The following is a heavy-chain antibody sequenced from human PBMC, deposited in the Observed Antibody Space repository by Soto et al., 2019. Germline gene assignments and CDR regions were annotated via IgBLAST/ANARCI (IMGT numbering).Heavy chain of an antibody. J-gene: IGHJ6*02. Sequence: GGSLRLSCAASGFTVSSNYMSWVRQAPGKGLEWVSVIYSGGSTYYADSVKGRFTISRDNSKNTLYLQMNSLRAEDTAVYYCARDSSSYYGMDIWGQGTTVTVSS. CDR3: ARDSSSYYGMDI. V-gene: IGHV3-53*01. CDR1: GFTVSSNY. CDR2: IYSGGST. D-gene: IGHD6-6*01.